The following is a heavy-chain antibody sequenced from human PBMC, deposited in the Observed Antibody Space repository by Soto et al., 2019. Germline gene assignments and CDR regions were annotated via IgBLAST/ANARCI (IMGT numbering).Heavy chain of an antibody. CDR2: IKQDGSEK. CDR3: ARAVQYSSSSDAFDI. D-gene: IGHD6-6*01. V-gene: IGHV3-7*03. Sequence: GSLRLSCAASGFTFSSYWMSWVRQAPGKGLEWVANIKQDGSEKYYVDSVKGRFTISRDNAKNSLYLQMNSLRAEDTAVYYCARAVQYSSSSDAFDIWGQGTMVTVSS. CDR1: GFTFSSYW. J-gene: IGHJ3*02.